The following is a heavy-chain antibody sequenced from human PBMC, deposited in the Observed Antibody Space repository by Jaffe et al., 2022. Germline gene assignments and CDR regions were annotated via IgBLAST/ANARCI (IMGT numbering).Heavy chain of an antibody. CDR1: GFTFSAYG. CDR2: IRYDGKTY. V-gene: IGHV3-30*02. Sequence: QVQLVESGGDVVQPGGSLRLSCVASGFTFSAYGMHWVRQAPGKGLEWVAFIRYDGKTYYYADSVKGRFTISRDDSKSTLYLQMHSLRVEDTGLYHCVKDHNPGYGDYAWGQGIQVTVSS. J-gene: IGHJ5*02. CDR3: VKDHNPGYGDYA. D-gene: IGHD4-17*01.